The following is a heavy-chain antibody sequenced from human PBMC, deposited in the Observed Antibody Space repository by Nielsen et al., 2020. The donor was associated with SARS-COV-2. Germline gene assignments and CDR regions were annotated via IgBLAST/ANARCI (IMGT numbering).Heavy chain of an antibody. D-gene: IGHD3-10*01. J-gene: IGHJ4*02. CDR2: ISSSSTI. V-gene: IGHV3-48*04. CDR1: GFTFSSYS. CDR3: ASYMVRGDGFDY. Sequence: GESLKISCAASGFTFSSYSMNWVRQAPGKGLEWVSYISSSSTIYYADFVKGRFTISRDNAKNSLYLQMNSLRAEDTAVYYCASYMVRGDGFDYWGQGTLVTVSS.